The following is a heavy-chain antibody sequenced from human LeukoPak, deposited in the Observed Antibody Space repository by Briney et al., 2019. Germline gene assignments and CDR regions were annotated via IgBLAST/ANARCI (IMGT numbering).Heavy chain of an antibody. J-gene: IGHJ3*02. D-gene: IGHD3-22*01. V-gene: IGHV3-11*04. CDR1: GFTFSDYY. CDR2: ISSSGSTI. CDR3: ARDYYYDSSGNDAFDI. Sequence: GGSLRLSCAASGFTFSDYYMSWIRQAPGKGLEWVSYISSSGSTIYYADSVKGRFTISRDNAKNSLYLRMNSLRAEDTAVYYCARDYYYDSSGNDAFDIWGQGTMVTVSS.